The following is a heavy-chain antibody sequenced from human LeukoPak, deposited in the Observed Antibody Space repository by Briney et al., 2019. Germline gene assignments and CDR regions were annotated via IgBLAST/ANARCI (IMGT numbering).Heavy chain of an antibody. CDR3: ATRPNQGYRYSYMGGFDY. CDR1: GYTVTSYD. Sequence: ASVKVSCKASGYTVTSYDINWVRQATGQGLEWMGGMNPNSGNTGYAQKFQGRVTMTRNTSISTAYMELSSLRSEDTAVYYCATRPNQGYRYSYMGGFDYWGQGTLVTVSS. J-gene: IGHJ4*02. CDR2: MNPNSGNT. V-gene: IGHV1-8*01. D-gene: IGHD5-18*01.